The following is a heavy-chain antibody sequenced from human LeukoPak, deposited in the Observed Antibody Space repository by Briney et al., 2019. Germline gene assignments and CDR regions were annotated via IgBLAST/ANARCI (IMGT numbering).Heavy chain of an antibody. J-gene: IGHJ5*02. CDR3: TRLGSSGWYNWFDP. Sequence: PGGSLRLSCAASGFTFSGSAMHWVCQASGKGLERVGRIRSKANSYATAYAASVKGRFTISRDDSKNTAYLQMNSLKTEDTAVYYCTRLGSSGWYNWFDPWGQGTLVTVSS. CDR1: GFTFSGSA. CDR2: IRSKANSYAT. V-gene: IGHV3-73*01. D-gene: IGHD6-19*01.